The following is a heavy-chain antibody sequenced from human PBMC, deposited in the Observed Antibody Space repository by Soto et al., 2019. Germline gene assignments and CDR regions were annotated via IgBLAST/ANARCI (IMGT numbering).Heavy chain of an antibody. D-gene: IGHD4-17*01. V-gene: IGHV1-18*04. J-gene: IGHJ4*02. CDR1: GYTFTNYD. Sequence: ASVKVSCKASGYTFTNYDVSWVRQAPGQGLDWMGWISTDNGNTYYAQKFQGRATMTTDTSTNTAYMDLRSLRSDDTAEYYCPRDYTVNTGNLDYWGQGALVTVSS. CDR3: PRDYTVNTGNLDY. CDR2: ISTDNGNT.